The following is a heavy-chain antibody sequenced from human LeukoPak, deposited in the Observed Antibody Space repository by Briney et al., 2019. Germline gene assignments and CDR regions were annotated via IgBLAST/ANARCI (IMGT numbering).Heavy chain of an antibody. Sequence: PGGSLRLSCAASGFTFSNAWMSWVRQAPGKGLEWVGRIKSKTDGGTTDYAAPVKGRFTISRDESKNTLYLQMNSLKTEDTVVYYCTTDSFRYDSSGYYSVVLGYWGQGTLVTVSS. CDR3: TTDSFRYDSSGYYSVVLGY. CDR1: GFTFSNAW. D-gene: IGHD3-22*01. V-gene: IGHV3-15*01. CDR2: IKSKTDGGTT. J-gene: IGHJ4*02.